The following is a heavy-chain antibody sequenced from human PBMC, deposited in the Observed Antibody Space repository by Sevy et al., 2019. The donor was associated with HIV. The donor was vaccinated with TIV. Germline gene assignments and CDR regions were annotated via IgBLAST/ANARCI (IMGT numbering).Heavy chain of an antibody. CDR3: AREFTGWGLHLDY. CDR2: ISYDGTNK. CDR1: GFAFSTHA. J-gene: IGHJ4*02. Sequence: GGSLRLSCVASGFAFSTHAMHWVRQAPDKGLEWVAVISYDGTNKNYADSVKDRFTISRDNSKNTLYLQMNSLRADDTAVYYCAREFTGWGLHLDYWGQGTLVTASS. V-gene: IGHV3-30-3*01. D-gene: IGHD6-19*01.